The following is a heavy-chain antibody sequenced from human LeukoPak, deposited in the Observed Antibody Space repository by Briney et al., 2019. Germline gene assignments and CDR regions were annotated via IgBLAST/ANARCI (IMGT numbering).Heavy chain of an antibody. CDR2: ISISGGST. J-gene: IGHJ4*02. D-gene: IGHD4-17*01. Sequence: GGSPRLSCAAPGFTFSSHAMSWVRQAPGKGLEWVSAISISGGSTYYADSVKGRFTISRDNSKNTLYLQMNSLRPEDTAVYYCANEIRPNDHWGQGTLVTVSS. V-gene: IGHV3-23*01. CDR1: GFTFSSHA. CDR3: ANEIRPNDH.